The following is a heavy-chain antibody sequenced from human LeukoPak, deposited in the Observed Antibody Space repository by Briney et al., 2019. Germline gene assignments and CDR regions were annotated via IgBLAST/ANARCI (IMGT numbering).Heavy chain of an antibody. CDR3: ARTTVTTFVRLHYYYGMDV. D-gene: IGHD4-17*01. Sequence: SETLSLTCAVYGGSFSGYYWSWIRQPPGKGLEWIGEINHSGRTNYNPSLRSRVTISVDMSKNQFFRKLSSVTAANTAVYYCARTTVTTFVRLHYYYGMDVWGQGTTVTVSS. V-gene: IGHV4-34*01. CDR1: GGSFSGYY. CDR2: INHSGRT. J-gene: IGHJ6*02.